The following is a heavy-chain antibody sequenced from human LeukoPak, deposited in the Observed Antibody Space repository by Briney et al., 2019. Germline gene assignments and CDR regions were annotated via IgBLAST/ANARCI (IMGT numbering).Heavy chain of an antibody. CDR2: ISRSSSYI. CDR3: ASGYRLRAFDI. Sequence: PGGSLRLSCAASGFTFSSYSMNWVRQAPGKGLEWVSSISRSSSYIYYADSVKGRFTISRDNAKNSLYLQMNSLRAEDTAVYYCASGYRLRAFDIWGQGTMVTVSS. J-gene: IGHJ3*02. D-gene: IGHD3-22*01. CDR1: GFTFSSYS. V-gene: IGHV3-21*01.